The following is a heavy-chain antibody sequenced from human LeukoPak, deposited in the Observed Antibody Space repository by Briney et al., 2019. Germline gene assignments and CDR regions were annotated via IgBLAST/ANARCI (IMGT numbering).Heavy chain of an antibody. V-gene: IGHV4-4*09. J-gene: IGHJ4*02. Sequence: SETLSLTCTVSGGSISNYYWSWIRQPPGKGLEWVGYIYTSGSTNYNPSLKSRVTISVDTSKNQFSLRLSSVTAADTAVYYCARPYSSSSFFDYWGQGTLVTVSS. CDR2: IYTSGST. D-gene: IGHD6-6*01. CDR1: GGSISNYY. CDR3: ARPYSSSSFFDY.